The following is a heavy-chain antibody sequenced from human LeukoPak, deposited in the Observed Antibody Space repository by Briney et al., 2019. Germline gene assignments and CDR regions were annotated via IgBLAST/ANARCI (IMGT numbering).Heavy chain of an antibody. CDR3: ARLGGGSRDY. CDR2: IYYSGST. Sequence: SETLSLTCTVSGGSISSYYWSWIRRPPGKGLEWIGYIYYSGSTNYNPSLKSRVTISVDTSKNQFSLKLSSVTAADTAVYYCARLGGGSRDYWGQGTLVTVSS. D-gene: IGHD1-26*01. V-gene: IGHV4-59*08. J-gene: IGHJ4*02. CDR1: GGSISSYY.